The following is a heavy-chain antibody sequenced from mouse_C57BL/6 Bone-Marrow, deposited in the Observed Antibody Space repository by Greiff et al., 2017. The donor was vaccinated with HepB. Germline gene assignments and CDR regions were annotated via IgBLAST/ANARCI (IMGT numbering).Heavy chain of an antibody. D-gene: IGHD1-1*01. J-gene: IGHJ4*01. Sequence: QVQLQKSGAELARPGASVKLSCKASGYTFTSYGISWVKQRTGQGLEWIGEIYPRSGNTYYNEKFKGKATLTADKSSSTAYMELRSLTSEDSAVYFCAREAYYYGSIYYAMDYWGQGTSVTVSS. CDR3: AREAYYYGSIYYAMDY. CDR1: GYTFTSYG. V-gene: IGHV1-81*01. CDR2: IYPRSGNT.